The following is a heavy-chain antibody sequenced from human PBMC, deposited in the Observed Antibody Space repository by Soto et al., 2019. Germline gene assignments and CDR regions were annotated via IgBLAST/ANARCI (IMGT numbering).Heavy chain of an antibody. CDR2: VYYTGTT. V-gene: IGHV4-59*01. CDR1: GGSIGSYH. D-gene: IGHD4-17*01. CDR3: ARDTVLTGMFDF. J-gene: IGHJ4*02. Sequence: PSETLSLTCTVSGGSIGSYHWSWVRQPPGKGLEWIASVYYTGTTNYNPSLGSRVTISIHAPENQISLKLTSVTAADTAFYYCARDTVLTGMFDFWGQGTLVTVSS.